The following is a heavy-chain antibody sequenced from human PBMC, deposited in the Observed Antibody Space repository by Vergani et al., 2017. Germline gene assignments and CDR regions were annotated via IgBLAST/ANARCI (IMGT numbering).Heavy chain of an antibody. D-gene: IGHD4-11*01. CDR1: GASFTSYH. V-gene: IGHV4-34*01. J-gene: IGHJ6*01. CDR2: IEHTGRP. CDR3: ARVNTETNGHLYYYYCMDV. Sequence: QAQLQQWGGGLLKPSETLSLTCVVNGASFTSYHWTWIRQSPGEGLEWVGDIEHTGRPHYNPSLKSGLTISVDKSRNQFSLTLNSVTATDTAIYFCARVNTETNGHLYYYYCMDVWGQGTAVTVSP.